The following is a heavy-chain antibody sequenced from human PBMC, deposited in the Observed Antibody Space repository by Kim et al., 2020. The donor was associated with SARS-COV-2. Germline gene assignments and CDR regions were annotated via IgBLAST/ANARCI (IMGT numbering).Heavy chain of an antibody. V-gene: IGHV1-46*01. J-gene: IGHJ5*02. CDR2: INPSGGST. CDR3: AKSGGTAAGTGGRS. Sequence: ASVKVSCKASGYTFTSYYMHWVRQAPGQGLEWMGIINPSGGSTNYAQKFQGRITMTRDTSTSTVYMELSSLRSEDTAVYYCAKSGGTAAGTGGRSWGQGTLVTVSS. D-gene: IGHD6-13*01. CDR1: GYTFTSYY.